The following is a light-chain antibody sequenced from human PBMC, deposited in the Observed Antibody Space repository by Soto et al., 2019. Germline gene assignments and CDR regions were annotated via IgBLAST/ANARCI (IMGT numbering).Light chain of an antibody. J-gene: IGLJ2*01. V-gene: IGLV1-47*01. Sequence: QTVLTQPPSAYGTPGQRVTISCSGSSSNIGSNYVYWYQQLPGTAPKLLIYRNNQRPSGVPDRFSGSKSGTSASLAISGLRSEDEADYYCAAWDDSLSGQVVFGGGTKLTVL. CDR3: AAWDDSLSGQVV. CDR2: RNN. CDR1: SSNIGSNY.